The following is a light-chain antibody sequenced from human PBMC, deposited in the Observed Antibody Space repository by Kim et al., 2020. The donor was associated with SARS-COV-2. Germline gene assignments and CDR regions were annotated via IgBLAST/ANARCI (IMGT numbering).Light chain of an antibody. CDR3: NSRDSSGDHLGV. CDR2: GKN. J-gene: IGLJ3*02. CDR1: SLRSYY. Sequence: SSELTQDPAVSVALGQTVRITCQGDSLRSYYASWYQQKPGQAPVLVMYGKNNRPSGIPDRFSGSTSGNTASLTITGAQTEDEAEYYCNSRDSSGDHLGVFGGGTKLTVL. V-gene: IGLV3-19*01.